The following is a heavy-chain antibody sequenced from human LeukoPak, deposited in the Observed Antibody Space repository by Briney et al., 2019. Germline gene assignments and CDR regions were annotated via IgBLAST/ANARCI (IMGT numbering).Heavy chain of an antibody. V-gene: IGHV4-34*01. CDR3: ARGRASLRWFDP. CDR2: INHSGST. D-gene: IGHD3-16*02. J-gene: IGHJ5*02. CDR1: GGSFSGYY. Sequence: PSETLSLTCAVYGGSFSGYYWSWIRQPPGKGLEWIGEINHSGSTNYNPSLKSRVTISVDTSKNQFSLKLSSVTAADTAVYYCARGRASLRWFDPWGQGTLVTVSS.